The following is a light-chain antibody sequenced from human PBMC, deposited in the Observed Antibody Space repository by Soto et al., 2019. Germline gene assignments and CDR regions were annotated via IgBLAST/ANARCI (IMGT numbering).Light chain of an antibody. CDR1: QSVSNNY. Sequence: EIVMTQSPGTLSLSPGARAPLSCRASQSVSNNYLAWYQQKPGQAPRLLIYGASTRATGIPARFSGSGSGTDFTLTITRLEPEDSAVYFCQQYTGPPTTFGQGTDWRL. J-gene: IGKJ5*01. CDR3: QQYTGPPTT. CDR2: GAS. V-gene: IGKV3-20*01.